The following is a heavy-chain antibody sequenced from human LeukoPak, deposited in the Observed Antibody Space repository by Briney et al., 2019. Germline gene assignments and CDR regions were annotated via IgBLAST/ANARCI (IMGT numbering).Heavy chain of an antibody. J-gene: IGHJ4*02. D-gene: IGHD3-16*01. V-gene: IGHV3-73*01. CDR2: IRSKTNNYAT. CDR3: ASDFSVVYGY. Sequence: GGSLRLSCAASGFSFSGSAIHWVRQASGKGLEWLGRIRSKTNNYATAYGASVNDRFTISRDDSKNTAYLQMNSLKTEDTAVYYCASDFSVVYGYWGQGTLVTVSS. CDR1: GFSFSGSA.